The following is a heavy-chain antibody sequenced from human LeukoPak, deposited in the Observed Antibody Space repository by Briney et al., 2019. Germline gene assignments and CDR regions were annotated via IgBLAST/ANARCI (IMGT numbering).Heavy chain of an antibody. CDR1: GGSISSSSYY. CDR2: IYYSGST. V-gene: IGHV4-39*07. CDR3: ARGGYYYMDV. J-gene: IGHJ6*03. Sequence: KASETLSLTCTVSGGSISSSSYYWGWIRQPPGKGLEWIGSIYYSGSTKYNPSHKSRVFISVDTSKNHFSLKLTSVTTADTAVYYCARGGYYYMDVWGKGTTVTVSS.